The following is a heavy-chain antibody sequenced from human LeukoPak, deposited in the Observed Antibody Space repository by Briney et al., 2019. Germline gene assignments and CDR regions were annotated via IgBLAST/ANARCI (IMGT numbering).Heavy chain of an antibody. Sequence: ASVKVSCKASGYTFTSYYMHWVRQAPGQGLEWKGIINPSGGSTSYAQKFQGRVTMTRDMSTSTDYMELSSLRSEDTAVYYCARDNSVEDTAWWFDPWGQGTLVTVSS. D-gene: IGHD4-23*01. CDR3: ARDNSVEDTAWWFDP. CDR1: GYTFTSYY. J-gene: IGHJ5*02. CDR2: INPSGGST. V-gene: IGHV1-46*01.